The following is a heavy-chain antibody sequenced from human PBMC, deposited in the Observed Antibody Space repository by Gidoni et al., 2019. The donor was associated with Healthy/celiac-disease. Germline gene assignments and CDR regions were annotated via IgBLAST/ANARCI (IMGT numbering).Heavy chain of an antibody. J-gene: IGHJ6*02. CDR1: GGTFSSYA. D-gene: IGHD2-15*01. Sequence: QVQLLQSGAEVTKPASSVKVSCKASGGTFSSYAISWLRQAPGQGLEWMGGIIPTFGTANYAQKFQGRVTITADESKSKAYMELSSLRSEDTAVYYCARRGGLDYYYGMDVWGQGTTVTVSS. CDR2: IIPTFGTA. V-gene: IGHV1-69*01. CDR3: ARRGGLDYYYGMDV.